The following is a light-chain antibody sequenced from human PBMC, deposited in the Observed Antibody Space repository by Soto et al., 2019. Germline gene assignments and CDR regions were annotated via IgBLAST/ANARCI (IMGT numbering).Light chain of an antibody. CDR2: GAS. Sequence: QCASARVVSPGGRASLSCRASQRVSTLLASYQQEPGQAPRLLIYGASTRATGIPAMFSGIGSGTEFTLTISSLQSEDLAAYYCQQYKNWPGTFGPGTKGDIK. J-gene: IGKJ1*01. CDR1: QRVSTL. V-gene: IGKV3-15*01. CDR3: QQYKNWPGT.